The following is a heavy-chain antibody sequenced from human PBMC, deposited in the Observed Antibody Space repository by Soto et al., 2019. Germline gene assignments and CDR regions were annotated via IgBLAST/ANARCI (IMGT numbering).Heavy chain of an antibody. D-gene: IGHD1-26*01. V-gene: IGHV1-18*04. CDR2: TNAYSGES. J-gene: IGHJ4*02. CDR1: GYTFNTYF. Sequence: VQLVQSGSEMREPGASVRISCKASGYTFNTYFISGVSWVRQAPGQGLEWVGWTNAYSGESNNPEKFQGRITLTADKSTNTVYLELRRLGPDDSAVYFCTSDERQSCGRLGRYHYDYWGQGTLVTV. CDR3: TSDERQSCGRLGRYHYDY.